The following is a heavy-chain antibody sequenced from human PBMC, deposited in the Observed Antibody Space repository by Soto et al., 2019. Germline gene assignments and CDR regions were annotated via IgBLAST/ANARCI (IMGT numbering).Heavy chain of an antibody. J-gene: IGHJ3*02. Sequence: EVQLVESGGGLVQPWGSLRLSCAASGFTFSSYSMNWVRQAPGKGLEWVSYISSSSSTIYYADSVKGRFTISRDNAKNSLYQKMNSLRGEDTAVYYCARRVVTIFGVVHRFAFDIWGQGTMVTVSS. CDR1: GFTFSSYS. CDR3: ARRVVTIFGVVHRFAFDI. V-gene: IGHV3-48*01. D-gene: IGHD3-3*01. CDR2: ISSSSSTI.